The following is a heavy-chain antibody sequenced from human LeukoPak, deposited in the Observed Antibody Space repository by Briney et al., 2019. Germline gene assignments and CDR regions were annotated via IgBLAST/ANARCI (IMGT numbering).Heavy chain of an antibody. D-gene: IGHD6-13*01. J-gene: IGHJ4*02. CDR3: ARKGIAPEPHFDY. V-gene: IGHV4-31*03. CDR2: IYYSGST. Sequence: SQTLSLTCTVSGGSISSGGYYWSWIRQHPGKGLEWIGYIYYSGSTYYNPSLKSRVTISVDTSKNQFSLKLSSVTAADTAVYYCARKGIAPEPHFDYWGQGTLVTVSS. CDR1: GGSISSGGYY.